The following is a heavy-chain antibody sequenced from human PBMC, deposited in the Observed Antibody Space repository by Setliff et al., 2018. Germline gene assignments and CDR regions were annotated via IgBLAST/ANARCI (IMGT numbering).Heavy chain of an antibody. Sequence: ASVKVSCKGSGYIFTSSGISWVRQAPGQGLEWMGWISGFNGVAKYAQNFQDRVTMATDKSTNMAYMELRSLRSDDTAIYFCALTTLSLCSGGNCPNALDIWGQGTLVTVSS. V-gene: IGHV1-18*01. CDR3: ALTTLSLCSGGNCPNALDI. CDR1: GYIFTSSG. D-gene: IGHD2-15*01. CDR2: ISGFNGVA. J-gene: IGHJ3*02.